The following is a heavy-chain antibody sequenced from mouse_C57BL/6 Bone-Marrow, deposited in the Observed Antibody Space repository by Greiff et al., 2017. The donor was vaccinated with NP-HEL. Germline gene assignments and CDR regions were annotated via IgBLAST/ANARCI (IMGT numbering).Heavy chain of an antibody. CDR2: ISDGGSYT. CDR1: GFTFSSYA. CDR3: ARDYGSSCYYAMDY. J-gene: IGHJ4*01. Sequence: EVKLVESGGGLVKPGGSLKLSCAASGFTFSSYAMSWVRQTPEKRLEWVATISDGGSYTYYPDNVKGRFTISRDNAKNNLYLQMSHLKSEDTAMYYCARDYGSSCYYAMDYWGQGTSVTVSS. D-gene: IGHD1-1*01. V-gene: IGHV5-4*01.